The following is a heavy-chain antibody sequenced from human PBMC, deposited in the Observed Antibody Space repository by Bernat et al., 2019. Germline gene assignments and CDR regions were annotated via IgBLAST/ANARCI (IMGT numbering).Heavy chain of an antibody. V-gene: IGHV5-51*01. J-gene: IGHJ4*02. D-gene: IGHD3-10*01. CDR3: GRQREQDGFGYCFDY. CDR1: GYSFTSYW. Sequence: EVQLVQSGAEVKKPGESLKISCKGSGYSFTSYWIGWVRQMPGQGLEWMGIIYPGDSDTRYSPSFQGRVTSSADKAISTAYLQWSRLKASDNAMYYCGRQREQDGFGYCFDYWGQGTLVTVSS. CDR2: IYPGDSDT.